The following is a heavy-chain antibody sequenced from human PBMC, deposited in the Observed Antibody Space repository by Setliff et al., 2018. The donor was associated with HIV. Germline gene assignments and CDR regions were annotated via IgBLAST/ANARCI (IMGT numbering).Heavy chain of an antibody. D-gene: IGHD1-26*01. CDR2: IFHTGSA. CDR1: GGSISNGIYY. V-gene: IGHV4-39*01. J-gene: IGHJ4*02. Sequence: LSLTCTVSGGSISNGIYYWVWIRQPPGKGLEWIGGIFHTGSAHYNPSLRSRVTISVDTSKNQFSMKLHSVTAADTAVYYCASGEDSGTYGEPYDSWGQGALVTVSS. CDR3: ASGEDSGTYGEPYDS.